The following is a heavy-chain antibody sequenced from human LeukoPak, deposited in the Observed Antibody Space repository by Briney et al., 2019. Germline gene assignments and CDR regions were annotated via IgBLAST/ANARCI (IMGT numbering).Heavy chain of an antibody. CDR1: GFTFSSYG. CDR2: ISYDGSNK. Sequence: PGGSLRLSCVASGFTFSSYGMHWVRQAPGKGLEWVAVISYDGSNKYYADSVKGRFTISRDNSKNTLYLQMNSLRAEDTAVYYCAKTPPDSYGMDVWGQGTTVIVSS. V-gene: IGHV3-30*18. J-gene: IGHJ6*02. CDR3: AKTPPDSYGMDV.